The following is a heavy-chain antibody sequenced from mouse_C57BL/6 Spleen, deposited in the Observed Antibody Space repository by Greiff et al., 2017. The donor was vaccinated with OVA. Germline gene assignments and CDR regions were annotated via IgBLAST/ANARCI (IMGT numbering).Heavy chain of an antibody. Sequence: VQLQQSGPELVKPGASVKIPCKASGYTFTDYNMDWVKQSHGKSLEWIGDINPNNGGTIYNQKFKGKATLTVDKSSSTAYMELRSLTSEDTAVYYCARSPTAQATEVFDYWGQGTTLTVSS. D-gene: IGHD3-2*02. CDR3: ARSPTAQATEVFDY. CDR2: INPNNGGT. V-gene: IGHV1-18*01. CDR1: GYTFTDYN. J-gene: IGHJ2*01.